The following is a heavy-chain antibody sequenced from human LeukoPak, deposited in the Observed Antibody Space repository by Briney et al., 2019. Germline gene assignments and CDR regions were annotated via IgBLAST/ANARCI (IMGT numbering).Heavy chain of an antibody. Sequence: PGRSLRLSCAASGFTFSSYAMSWVRQAPGKGLEWVSAISGSGGSTYYADSVKGRFTISRDNSKNTLYLQMNSLRAEDTAVYYCAKDKAAAERETDYWGQGTLVTVSS. J-gene: IGHJ4*02. CDR2: ISGSGGST. V-gene: IGHV3-23*01. CDR1: GFTFSSYA. D-gene: IGHD6-13*01. CDR3: AKDKAAAERETDY.